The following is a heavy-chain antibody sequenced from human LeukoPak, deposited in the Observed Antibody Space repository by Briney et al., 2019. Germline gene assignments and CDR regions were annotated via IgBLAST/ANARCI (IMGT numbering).Heavy chain of an antibody. CDR2: IDSNGGGA. D-gene: IGHD6-13*01. CDR3: ARAKYSSRWSLDY. J-gene: IGHJ4*02. Sequence: GGSLRLSCAASGFTFSIYAMSWVRQAPGKGLVWVSRIDSNGGGATYADSVKGRFTTSRDNGNNTMYLQMNSLRAEDTAIYYCARAKYSSRWSLDYWGQGALVTVSS. V-gene: IGHV3-74*03. CDR1: GFTFSIYA.